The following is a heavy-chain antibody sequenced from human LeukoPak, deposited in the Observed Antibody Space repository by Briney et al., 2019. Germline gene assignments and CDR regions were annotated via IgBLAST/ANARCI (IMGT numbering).Heavy chain of an antibody. J-gene: IGHJ4*02. CDR3: ARGSTVGYYFDY. V-gene: IGHV1-69*04. CDR2: IMPILGIA. Sequence: SMTVSCKVSGYTLTELSMHWVRQAPVQGLEWMGRIMPILGIANYAQKFQGRVTITADKSTSTAYMELSSLRSEDTAVYYCARGSTVGYYFDYWGQGTLVTVSS. CDR1: GYTLTELS. D-gene: IGHD4-17*01.